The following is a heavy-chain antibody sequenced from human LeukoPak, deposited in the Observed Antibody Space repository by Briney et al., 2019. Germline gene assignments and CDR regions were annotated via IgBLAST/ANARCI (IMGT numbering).Heavy chain of an antibody. J-gene: IGHJ3*02. CDR1: GGSMSTYY. CDR2: INHSGST. CDR3: ARGLGYSYAEGDAFDI. Sequence: PSETLSLTCTVSGGSMSTYYWTWIRQPPGKGLEWIGEINHSGSTNYNPSLKSRVTISVDTSKNQFSLKLSSVTAADTAVYYCARGLGYSYAEGDAFDIWGQGTMVTVSS. D-gene: IGHD5-18*01. V-gene: IGHV4-34*01.